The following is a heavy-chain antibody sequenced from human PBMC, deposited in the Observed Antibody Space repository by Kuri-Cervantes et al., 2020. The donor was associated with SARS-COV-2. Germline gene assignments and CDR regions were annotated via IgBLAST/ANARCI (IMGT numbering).Heavy chain of an antibody. CDR2: ISSSGSTI. Sequence: GGSLRLSCAASGFTFSSYEMNWVRQAPGKGLEWVSYISSSGSTIYYADSVKGRFTISRDNAKNSLYLQMNSLRAEDTAVYYCARAASSSGWYGYYYYYGMDVWGQGTTVTVSS. V-gene: IGHV3-48*03. D-gene: IGHD6-19*01. CDR1: GFTFSSYE. J-gene: IGHJ6*02. CDR3: ARAASSSGWYGYYYYYGMDV.